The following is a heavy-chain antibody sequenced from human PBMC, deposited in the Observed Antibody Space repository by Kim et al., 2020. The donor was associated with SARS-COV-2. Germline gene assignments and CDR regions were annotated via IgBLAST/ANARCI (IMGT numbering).Heavy chain of an antibody. V-gene: IGHV4-34*01. CDR3: ARGPITMVVVVIAPYYYY. D-gene: IGHD3-22*01. CDR2: INHSGST. CDR1: GGSFSGYY. Sequence: SETLSLTCAVYGGSFSGYYWSWIRQPPGKGLEWIGEINHSGSTNYNPSLKSRVTISVDTSKNQFSLKLSSVTAADTAVYYCARGPITMVVVVIAPYYYY. J-gene: IGHJ6*03.